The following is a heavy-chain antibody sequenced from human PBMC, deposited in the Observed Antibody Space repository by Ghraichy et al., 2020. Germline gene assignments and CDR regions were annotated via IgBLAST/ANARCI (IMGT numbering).Heavy chain of an antibody. Sequence: GESLNISCAASGFRFDEYGMNWVRQVPGKGPEWVSGISKSGRSTGYADSVQGRFTISRDNPNNFLYLQMSSLRSEDTALYFCARVWGATGRYFNCPIDYWGQGTLVTVSS. J-gene: IGHJ4*02. CDR3: ARVWGATGRYFNCPIDY. CDR1: GFRFDEYG. CDR2: ISKSGRST. V-gene: IGHV3-20*04. D-gene: IGHD1-26*01.